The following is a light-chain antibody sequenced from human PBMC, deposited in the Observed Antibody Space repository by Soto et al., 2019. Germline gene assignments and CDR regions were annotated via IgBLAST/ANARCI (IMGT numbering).Light chain of an antibody. CDR2: DDS. CDR1: SSDVGGYNY. V-gene: IGLV2-14*03. J-gene: IGLJ1*01. Sequence: QSALTQPASVSGSPGQSITISCTGTSSDVGGYNYVSWYQHHPGKAPKLIIYDDSSRPSGVSNRFSGSKSGNTASLTISGLQAEDEADYSCSSYSGSSTLYVFGTGTKLTVL. CDR3: SSYSGSSTLYV.